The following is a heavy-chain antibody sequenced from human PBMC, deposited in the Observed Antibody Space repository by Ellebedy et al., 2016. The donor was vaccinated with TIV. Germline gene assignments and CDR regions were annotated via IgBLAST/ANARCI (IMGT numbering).Heavy chain of an antibody. J-gene: IGHJ3*02. Sequence: GGSLRLSXAASGFTFSSYAMSWVRQAPGKGLEWVSAISGSGGSTYYADSVKGRFTISRDNSKNTLYLHMNSLRAEDTAVYYCASTDGLYPPRGAFDIWGQGTMVTVSS. CDR1: GFTFSSYA. CDR3: ASTDGLYPPRGAFDI. D-gene: IGHD2-8*01. CDR2: ISGSGGST. V-gene: IGHV3-23*01.